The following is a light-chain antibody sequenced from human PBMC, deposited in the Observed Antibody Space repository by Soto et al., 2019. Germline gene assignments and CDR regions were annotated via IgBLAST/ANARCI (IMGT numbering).Light chain of an antibody. V-gene: IGLV3-21*02. CDR1: NIGTKS. Sequence: SSELTQPPSVSVAPGQTARISCGGDNIGTKSVHWYQQKPGQAPVLVIYDDHARPSGNPERFSGSNSGNTATLTITRVESGDEADYYCQVWDSSSDHYVFAAGTKV. CDR3: QVWDSSSDHYV. CDR2: DDH. J-gene: IGLJ1*01.